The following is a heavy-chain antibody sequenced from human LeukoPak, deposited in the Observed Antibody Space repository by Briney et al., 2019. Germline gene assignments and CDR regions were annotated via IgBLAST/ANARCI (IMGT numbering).Heavy chain of an antibody. J-gene: IGHJ3*02. CDR3: ANLVPAAVAFDI. D-gene: IGHD2-2*01. CDR1: GFTFSSYG. V-gene: IGHV3-30*02. Sequence: GGSLRLSCATSGFTFSSYGMHRVRQAPAKGLEWVAFIRYDGSNKYYADSVKHRFTISRDNSKNTLYLQMNSLRAEDTAVYYCANLVPAAVAFDIWGQGTMVTVSS. CDR2: IRYDGSNK.